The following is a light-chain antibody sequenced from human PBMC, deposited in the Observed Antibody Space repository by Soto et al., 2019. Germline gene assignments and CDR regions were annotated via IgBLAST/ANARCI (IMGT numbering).Light chain of an antibody. CDR3: QQSYSTPWT. J-gene: IGKJ1*01. CDR2: GAS. CDR1: QSISTY. Sequence: DTQMTQSPSSLSASVGDRVTITCRASQSISTYLNWYQEKPGRAPKLLIYGASNLQSGVPSRFSGSGSGTDFTLTISSVQPEDFATFFCQQSYSTPWTFGQGTKVEIK. V-gene: IGKV1-39*01.